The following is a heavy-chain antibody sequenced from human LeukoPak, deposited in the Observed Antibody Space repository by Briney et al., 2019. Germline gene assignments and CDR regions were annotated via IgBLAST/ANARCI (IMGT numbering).Heavy chain of an antibody. V-gene: IGHV4-59*12. Sequence: SESLSLTCTVSYGSISGYYWSWFRQPPGKGLEWIGYIYYSRITIYNPSLKSRVTISVDTSKNQFSLRVNSGTAADTAVYYCAWVPNDYKISGVFEIWGQGTMVTVSS. D-gene: IGHD4/OR15-4a*01. CDR2: IYYSRIT. CDR3: AWVPNDYKISGVFEI. CDR1: YGSISGYY. J-gene: IGHJ3*02.